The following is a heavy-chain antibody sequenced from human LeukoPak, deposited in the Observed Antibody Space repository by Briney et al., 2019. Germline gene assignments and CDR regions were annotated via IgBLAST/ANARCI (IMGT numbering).Heavy chain of an antibody. Sequence: PGGSLRLSCAASGFTFSSYAMSWVRQAPGKGLEWVSAISGSGGSTYYADSVKGRFTISRDNSKNTLYLQMNSLRAEDTAVYYCARTTAWGRWYFDLWGRGTLVTVSS. V-gene: IGHV3-23*01. CDR1: GFTFSSYA. D-gene: IGHD4-17*01. CDR3: ARTTAWGRWYFDL. CDR2: ISGSGGST. J-gene: IGHJ2*01.